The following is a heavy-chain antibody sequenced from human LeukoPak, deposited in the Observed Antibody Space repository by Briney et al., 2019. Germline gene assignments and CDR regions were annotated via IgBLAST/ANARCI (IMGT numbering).Heavy chain of an antibody. CDR1: GFTLSSLA. CDR3: AREAGAFDY. CDR2: IRSSGSTM. D-gene: IGHD1-26*01. Sequence: PGGSLRLSCAASGFTLSSLAMHWVRQAPGKGLEWVSYIRSSGSTMYYADSVKGRFTISRDNAKNSLYLQMNSLRAEDTAVYYCAREAGAFDYWGQGTLVTVSS. V-gene: IGHV3-48*03. J-gene: IGHJ4*02.